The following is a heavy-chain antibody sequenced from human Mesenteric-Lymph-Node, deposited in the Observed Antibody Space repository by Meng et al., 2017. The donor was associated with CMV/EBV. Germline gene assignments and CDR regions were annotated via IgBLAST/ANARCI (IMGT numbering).Heavy chain of an antibody. J-gene: IGHJ4*02. CDR1: GFTFSSYA. CDR3: AREDDEMATSYFDY. CDR2: ISYDGSNK. V-gene: IGHV3-30-3*01. Sequence: ASGFTFSSYAMHWVRQAPGKGLEWVAVISYDGSNKYYADSVKGRFTISRDNSKNTLYLQMNSLRAEDTAVYYCAREDDEMATSYFDYWGQGTLVTVSS. D-gene: IGHD5-24*01.